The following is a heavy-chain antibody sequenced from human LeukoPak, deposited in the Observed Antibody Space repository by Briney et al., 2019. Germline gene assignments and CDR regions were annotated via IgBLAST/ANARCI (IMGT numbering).Heavy chain of an antibody. D-gene: IGHD2-2*01. CDR1: GFTFSSYA. CDR2: ISGSGGST. J-gene: IGHJ4*02. V-gene: IGHV3-23*01. Sequence: GGSLRLSCAASGFTFSSYAMSWVRQAPGKGLEWVSAISGSGGSTYYADSVKGRFTISRDNSKNTLYLQMNSLRAGDTAVYYCAKAALVVPAALIDYWGQGTLVTVSS. CDR3: AKAALVVPAALIDY.